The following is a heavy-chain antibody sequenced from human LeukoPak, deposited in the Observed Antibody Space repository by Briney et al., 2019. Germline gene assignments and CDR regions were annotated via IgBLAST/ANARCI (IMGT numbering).Heavy chain of an antibody. D-gene: IGHD1-26*01. CDR2: IWYDGSSK. J-gene: IGHJ3*02. CDR3: ARGIVGATLPDAFDI. CDR1: GFTFSSYG. V-gene: IGHV3-33*01. Sequence: PGRSLRLSCAASGFTFSSYGMHWVRQAPGKGLEWVAVIWYDGSSKYYADSVKGRFTISRDNSKNTLYLQMNSLRAEDTAVYYCARGIVGATLPDAFDIWGQGTMVTVSS.